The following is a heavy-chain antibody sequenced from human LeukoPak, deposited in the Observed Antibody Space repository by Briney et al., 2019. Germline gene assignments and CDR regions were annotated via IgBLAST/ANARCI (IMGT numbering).Heavy chain of an antibody. J-gene: IGHJ4*02. CDR1: GYTFTGYY. Sequence: ASVKVSCKASGYTFTGYYMHWVRQAPGQGLEWMGWMNPNSGNPGYAQKFQGRVTITRNTSISTAYMQLSSLRSEDTAVYYCARGPPQGSGPDYWGQGTLVTVSS. V-gene: IGHV1-8*03. D-gene: IGHD3-3*01. CDR3: ARGPPQGSGPDY. CDR2: MNPNSGNP.